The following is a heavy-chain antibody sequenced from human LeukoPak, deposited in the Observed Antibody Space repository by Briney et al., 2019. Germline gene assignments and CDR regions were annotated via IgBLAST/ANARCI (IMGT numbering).Heavy chain of an antibody. Sequence: GGTLRLSCAASGVTFSNAWMSWVRHAPGQGLDLVCRIKSKTDGGTTDYAAPVKGRFTISRDDSKNTLYLQMNSLKTEDTAVYYCTTTMVRESLNYYYYYGMDVWGKGTTVTVSS. D-gene: IGHD3-10*01. J-gene: IGHJ6*04. CDR3: TTTMVRESLNYYYYYGMDV. CDR2: IKSKTDGGTT. CDR1: GVTFSNAW. V-gene: IGHV3-15*01.